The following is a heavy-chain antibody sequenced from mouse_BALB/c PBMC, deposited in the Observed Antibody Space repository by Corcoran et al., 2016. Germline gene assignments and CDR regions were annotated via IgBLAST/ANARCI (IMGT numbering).Heavy chain of an antibody. V-gene: IGHV1-18*01. CDR1: GYSFTDYT. CDR2: INPYNGGT. Sequence: EVQLQQSGPELVKPGASMKISCKASGYSFTDYTMNWVQQSHGKNLEWIGLINPYNGGTSYNQKFKGKATLNGDKSSSTAYMELLSLTSEDSAVYYCARAYYYGSSYDAMDYWGQGTSVTVSS. D-gene: IGHD1-1*01. CDR3: ARAYYYGSSYDAMDY. J-gene: IGHJ4*01.